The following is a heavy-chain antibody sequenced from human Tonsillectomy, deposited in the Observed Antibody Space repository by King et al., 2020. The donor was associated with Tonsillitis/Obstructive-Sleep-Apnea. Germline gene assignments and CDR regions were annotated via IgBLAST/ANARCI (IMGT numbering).Heavy chain of an antibody. J-gene: IGHJ4*02. Sequence: QLQESGPGLVKPSETLSLTCIVSGGSISSYYWSWIRQPPGKGLEWIGYIYYSGNTNYNPSLKSRVTISVDTSKNQFSLKLSSVTAADTAVYYCARGSAVAGTGIDYWGQGTLVTVSS. D-gene: IGHD6-19*01. CDR1: GGSISSYY. CDR3: ARGSAVAGTGIDY. V-gene: IGHV4-59*01. CDR2: IYYSGNT.